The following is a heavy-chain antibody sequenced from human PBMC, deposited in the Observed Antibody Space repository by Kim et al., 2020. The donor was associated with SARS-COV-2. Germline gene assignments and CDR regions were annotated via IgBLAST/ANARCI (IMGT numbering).Heavy chain of an antibody. Sequence: GGSLRLSCAASGFTFSSYAMSWVRQAPGKGLEWVSAISGSGGSTYYADSLKGRFTISRDNSKNTLYLQMNSLRAEDTAVYYCATKRGYDFWSDDYYDGIDVWGQGTTVTVSS. CDR1: GFTFSSYA. D-gene: IGHD3-3*01. CDR2: ISGSGGST. J-gene: IGHJ6*02. CDR3: ATKRGYDFWSDDYYDGIDV. V-gene: IGHV3-23*01.